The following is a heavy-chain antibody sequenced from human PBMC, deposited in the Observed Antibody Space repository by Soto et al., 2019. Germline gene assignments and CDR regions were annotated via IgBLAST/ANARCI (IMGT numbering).Heavy chain of an antibody. CDR2: INHSGTT. CDR3: GRDLNWCDP. Sequence: PETLSLTCAFYVGSSTGYYWSWIRQPPGKGLEWIGEINHSGTTNYNPSLKSRVTISVDTSKNQFSLKLSSVTAADTAVYYCGRDLNWCDPRGQGPQATFSS. CDR1: VGSSTGYY. J-gene: IGHJ5*02. V-gene: IGHV4-34*01.